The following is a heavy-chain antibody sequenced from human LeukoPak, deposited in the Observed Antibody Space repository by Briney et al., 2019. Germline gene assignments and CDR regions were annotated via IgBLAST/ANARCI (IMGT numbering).Heavy chain of an antibody. CDR2: ISSSSSYI. D-gene: IGHD3-10*01. Sequence: PGGSLRLSCAASGFTFSSYSMNWVRQAPGKGLEWVSSISSSSSYIYYADSVKGRFTISRDNAKNSLYLQMNSLRAEDTAVYYCARDLGETTPFYGMDVWGQGTTVTVSS. J-gene: IGHJ6*02. CDR1: GFTFSSYS. V-gene: IGHV3-21*01. CDR3: ARDLGETTPFYGMDV.